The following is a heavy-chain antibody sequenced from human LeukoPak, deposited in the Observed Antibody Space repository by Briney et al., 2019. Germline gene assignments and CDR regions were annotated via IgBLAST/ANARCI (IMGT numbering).Heavy chain of an antibody. CDR1: GGTFNSYA. V-gene: IGHV1-69*05. J-gene: IGHJ5*02. Sequence: SVKVSCKASGGTFNSYAISWVRQAPGQGLEWMGGIIPIFGTADYAQKFQGRVTITTDESTSTAYMELSSLRSEDTAVYYCARAAIVVVPAAVAGGDWFDPWGQGSLVTVSS. D-gene: IGHD2-2*01. CDR2: IIPIFGTA. CDR3: ARAAIVVVPAAVAGGDWFDP.